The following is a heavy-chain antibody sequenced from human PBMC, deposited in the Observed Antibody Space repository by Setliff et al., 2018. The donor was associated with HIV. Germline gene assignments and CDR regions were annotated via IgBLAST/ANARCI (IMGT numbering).Heavy chain of an antibody. CDR2: IDASANT. CDR1: GSSISSNYY. V-gene: IGHV4-38-2*02. D-gene: IGHD3-22*01. J-gene: IGHJ4*02. CDR3: ASLPPLYDSSGYYFDY. Sequence: SSETLSLTCTVSGSSISSNYYWAWIRQAPGKGLEWIGCIDASANTYYIPSLKRRVTISVDTSKNQFSLKLSSVTAADTAVYYCASLPPLYDSSGYYFDYWGQGTLVTVSS.